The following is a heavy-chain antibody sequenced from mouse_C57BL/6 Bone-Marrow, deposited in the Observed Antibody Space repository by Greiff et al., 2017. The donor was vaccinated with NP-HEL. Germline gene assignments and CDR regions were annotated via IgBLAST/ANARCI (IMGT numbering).Heavy chain of an antibody. CDR2: INPNNGGT. J-gene: IGHJ2*01. CDR3: ARSEGWLLRPYFDY. V-gene: IGHV1-26*01. Sequence: EVQLQQSGPELVKPGASVKISCKASGYTFTDYYMNWVKQSHGKSLEWIGDINPNNGGTSYNQKFKGKATLTVDKSSSTAYMELRSLTSEDSAVYYCARSEGWLLRPYFDYWGQGTTLTVSS. D-gene: IGHD2-3*01. CDR1: GYTFTDYY.